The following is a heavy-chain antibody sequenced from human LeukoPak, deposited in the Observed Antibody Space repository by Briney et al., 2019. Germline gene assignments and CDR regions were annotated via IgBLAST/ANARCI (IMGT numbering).Heavy chain of an antibody. CDR2: FDPEDGET. V-gene: IGHV1-24*01. D-gene: IGHD2-2*01. CDR3: ATVFKYQLLDAFDI. J-gene: IGHJ3*02. Sequence: ASVKVSCKVSGYTLTELSMHWVRQAPGKGLEWMGGFDPEDGETIYAQKFQGRVTMTEDTSTDTAYMELSSLRSEDTAVYYCATVFKYQLLDAFDIWGQGTMVTVSS. CDR1: GYTLTELS.